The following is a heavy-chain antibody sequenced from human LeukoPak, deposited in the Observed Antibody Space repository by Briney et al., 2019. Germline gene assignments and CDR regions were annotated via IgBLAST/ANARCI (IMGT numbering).Heavy chain of an antibody. D-gene: IGHD6-13*01. CDR3: ARAYSGVAAAGNWYFDL. J-gene: IGHJ2*01. CDR1: GYTFTGYY. CDR2: INPNSGGT. V-gene: IGHV1-2*02. Sequence: ASVKVSCKASGYTFTGYYMHWVRQAPGQGLEWMGWINPNSGGTNYAQRFQGRVTMTRETSISTAYMELSRLRSDDTAVYYCARAYSGVAAAGNWYFDLWGRGTLVTVSS.